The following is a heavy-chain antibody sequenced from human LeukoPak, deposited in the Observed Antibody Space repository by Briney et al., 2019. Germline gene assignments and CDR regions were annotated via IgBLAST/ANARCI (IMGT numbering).Heavy chain of an antibody. D-gene: IGHD6-19*01. CDR2: LSGSGGST. CDR3: AKPRGEEWLVGLYDAFDI. CDR1: GFTFSSYA. J-gene: IGHJ3*02. V-gene: IGHV3-23*01. Sequence: GGSLRLSCAASGFTFSSYAVSWVRQAPGKGLEWVSALSGSGGSTYYADSVKGRFTISRDNSKNTLYLQMNSLRAEDTAVFYCAKPRGEEWLVGLYDAFDIWGQGTMVTVSS.